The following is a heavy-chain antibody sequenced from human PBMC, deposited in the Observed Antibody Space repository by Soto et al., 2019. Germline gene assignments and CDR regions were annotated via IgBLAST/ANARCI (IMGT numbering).Heavy chain of an antibody. CDR3: ARGQVGVVATH. V-gene: IGHV4-34*01. Sequence: QVQLQQWGAGLLKPSETLSLTCAVNGGSFTGYYWSWVRQPPGKGLEWIGEIKDGGSTNYSPSLRSRVTISADTSKRQLSLKVTSVTAADTAVYYCARGQVGVVATHWDQGSLVTVSS. J-gene: IGHJ4*02. CDR1: GGSFTGYY. D-gene: IGHD2-15*01. CDR2: IKDGGST.